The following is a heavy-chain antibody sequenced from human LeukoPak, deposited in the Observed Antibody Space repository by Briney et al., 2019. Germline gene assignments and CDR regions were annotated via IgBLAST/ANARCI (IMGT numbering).Heavy chain of an antibody. CDR2: ISGGGGT. CDR1: GFTFSSYG. J-gene: IGHJ4*02. Sequence: GGSLRLSCEASGFTFSSYGMSWVRQAPGKGLEGGSAISGGGGTYYADSVKGRFTISRDNSKNTLYLQMNSLRAEDAAVYFCAKRVAHSSGAYWDYWGQGILVTVSS. V-gene: IGHV3-23*01. D-gene: IGHD6-19*01. CDR3: AKRVAHSSGAYWDY.